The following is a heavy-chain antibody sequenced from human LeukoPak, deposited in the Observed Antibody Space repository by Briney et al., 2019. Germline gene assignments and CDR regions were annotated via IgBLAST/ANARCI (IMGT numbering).Heavy chain of an antibody. CDR2: INPSGGST. D-gene: IGHD1-14*01. V-gene: IGHV1-46*01. CDR1: GYTFTSYY. Sequence: ASVKVSCKASGYTFTSYYMHWVRQAPGQGLEWMGIINPSGGSTSYAQKFQGRVTMTRDMSTSTAYMELSSLRSEDTAVYYCARGPRTNWFDPWGQGTLVTVSS. CDR3: ARGPRTNWFDP. J-gene: IGHJ5*02.